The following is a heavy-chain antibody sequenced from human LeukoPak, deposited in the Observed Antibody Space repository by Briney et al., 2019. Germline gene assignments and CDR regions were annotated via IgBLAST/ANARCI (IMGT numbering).Heavy chain of an antibody. J-gene: IGHJ6*02. CDR3: ARGLGSDILTGPMLPANTTAIRYYYYYGMDV. D-gene: IGHD3-9*01. V-gene: IGHV4-39*07. Sequence: SETLSLTCTVSGDSLRSTTYYWSWIRQPPGKGLEWIGEINHSGSTNYNPSLKSRVTISVDTSKNQFSLKLSSVTAADTAVYYCARGLGSDILTGPMLPANTTAIRYYYYYGMDVWGQGTTVTVSS. CDR2: INHSGST. CDR1: GDSLRSTTYY.